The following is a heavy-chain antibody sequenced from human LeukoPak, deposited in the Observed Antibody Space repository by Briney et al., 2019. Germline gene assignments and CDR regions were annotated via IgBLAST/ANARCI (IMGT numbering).Heavy chain of an antibody. D-gene: IGHD3-10*01. CDR1: GYIFINYG. J-gene: IGHJ4*02. V-gene: IGHV1-18*01. Sequence: ASVKVSCKTTGYIFINYGISWVRQAPGQGLEWVGWISTQNGDTNYAQKFQGRVTMTTETSTSTAYMELRSLGSDDTAVYYCAGDSVVYYYGSGSSQPHFDNWGQGTLVTVSS. CDR2: ISTQNGDT. CDR3: AGDSVVYYYGSGSSQPHFDN.